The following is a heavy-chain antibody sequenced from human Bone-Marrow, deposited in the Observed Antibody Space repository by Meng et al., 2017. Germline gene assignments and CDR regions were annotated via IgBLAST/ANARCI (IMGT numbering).Heavy chain of an antibody. J-gene: IGHJ4*02. Sequence: QVQLQQWGAGLLKPSETLSLTCAVYGGSFSGYYWSWIRQPPGKGLEWIGEINHSGSTNYNPSLKSRVTISVDTSKNQFSLKLSSVTAADTAVYYCARTRGYSYGYYGYWGRGTLVTVSS. D-gene: IGHD5-18*01. V-gene: IGHV4-34*01. CDR2: INHSGST. CDR1: GGSFSGYY. CDR3: ARTRGYSYGYYGY.